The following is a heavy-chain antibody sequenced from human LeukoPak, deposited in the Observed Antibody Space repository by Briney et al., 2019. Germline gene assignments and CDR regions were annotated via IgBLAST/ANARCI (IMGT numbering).Heavy chain of an antibody. CDR2: IYSGGST. CDR3: ARGGSYHFGFGDY. V-gene: IGHV3-53*01. CDR1: GFTVSSNY. Sequence: PGGSLRLSCAASGFTVSSNYMSWVRQAPGKGLEWVSVIYSGGSTYYADSVKGRFTISRDNSKNTLYLQMNSLRAEDTAVYYCARGGSYHFGFGDYWGQGTLVTVSS. D-gene: IGHD1-26*01. J-gene: IGHJ4*02.